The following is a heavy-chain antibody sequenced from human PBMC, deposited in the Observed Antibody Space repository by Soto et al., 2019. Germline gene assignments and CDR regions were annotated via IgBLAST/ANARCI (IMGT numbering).Heavy chain of an antibody. D-gene: IGHD3-3*01. CDR1: GGTFSSYA. J-gene: IGHJ5*02. V-gene: IGHV1-69*01. CDR2: IIPIFGTA. CDR3: ARGARRGVDFGVVEGVNWFDP. Sequence: QVQLVQSGAEVKKPGSSVKVSCKASGGTFSSYAISWVRQAPGQGLEWMGGIIPIFGTANYAQKFQGRVTITADESTSTAYMELSSLRSEDTAVYYCARGARRGVDFGVVEGVNWFDPWGQGTLVTVSS.